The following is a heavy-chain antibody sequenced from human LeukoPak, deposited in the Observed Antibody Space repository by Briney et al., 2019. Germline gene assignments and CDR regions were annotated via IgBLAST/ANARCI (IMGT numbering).Heavy chain of an antibody. CDR3: TKHRGGWIDAFDI. J-gene: IGHJ3*02. D-gene: IGHD5-12*01. Sequence: PGGSLRLSCAASGFTFSSYAMTWVRQAPGKGLEWVSGISGSGGSSYSADSVRGRFTISRDNSKITLYMQMNSLRAEDTAVYYCTKHRGGWIDAFDIWGQGTMVTVSS. CDR1: GFTFSSYA. CDR2: ISGSGGSS. V-gene: IGHV3-23*01.